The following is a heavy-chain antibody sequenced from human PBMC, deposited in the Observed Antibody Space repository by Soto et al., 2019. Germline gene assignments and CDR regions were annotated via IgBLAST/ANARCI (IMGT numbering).Heavy chain of an antibody. V-gene: IGHV1-24*01. CDR2: FDPEDGET. CDR1: GYTLTELS. J-gene: IGHJ4*02. D-gene: IGHD3-10*01. Sequence: EASVKVSCKVSGYTLTELSMHWVRQAPGKGLEWMGGFDPEDGETIYAQKFQGRVTMTEDTSTDTAYMELSSLRSEDTAVYYCATAHPSYYGSGSRLDYWGQGTLVTVSS. CDR3: ATAHPSYYGSGSRLDY.